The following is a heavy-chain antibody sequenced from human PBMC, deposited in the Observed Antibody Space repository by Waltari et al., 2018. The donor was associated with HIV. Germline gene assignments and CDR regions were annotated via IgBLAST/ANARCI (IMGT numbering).Heavy chain of an antibody. V-gene: IGHV3-21*01. CDR2: ISSTSSFI. Sequence: EVQLVESGGGLVKPGGSLRLSFVVSGFTFNTCSMKWVRQAPGKGLEWVSSISSTSSFIYYADSVKGRFTISRDNGKNSLYLQINNLRVEDTAVYYCASEDFWSGPHNWGQGTLVTVSS. J-gene: IGHJ4*02. CDR1: GFTFNTCS. CDR3: ASEDFWSGPHN. D-gene: IGHD3-3*01.